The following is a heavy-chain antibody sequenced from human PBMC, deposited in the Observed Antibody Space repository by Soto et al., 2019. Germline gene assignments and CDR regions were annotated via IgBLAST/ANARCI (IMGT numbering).Heavy chain of an antibody. D-gene: IGHD2-15*01. CDR1: GGSFSGDY. CDR3: ARADTRDGSGGRCYSGRDN. Sequence: PSETLSLTCAVYGGSFSGDYWSWIRPPPGKGLEWIGEINHRGSTNYNPSLKSRVTISVDTSKNQFSLKLSYVPAADTAVYSCARADTRDGSGGRCYSGRDNWGPGNLVTISS. V-gene: IGHV4-34*01. CDR2: INHRGST. J-gene: IGHJ4*02.